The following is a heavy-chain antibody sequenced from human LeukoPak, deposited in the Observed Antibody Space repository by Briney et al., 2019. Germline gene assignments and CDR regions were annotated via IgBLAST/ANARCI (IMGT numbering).Heavy chain of an antibody. CDR2: IYSGGAT. CDR3: ARLARDAYNYDACDI. D-gene: IGHD5-24*01. V-gene: IGHV3-53*01. J-gene: IGHJ3*02. CDR1: GFTFSSNY. Sequence: GVSLRLSCAASGFTFSSNYMSWVRQAPGKGLEWVSVIYSGGATYYEDSVKGRFIMYRDNAKKKLYLQMNSLRAEDTVVYYCARLARDAYNYDACDIWGQGTMGNVS.